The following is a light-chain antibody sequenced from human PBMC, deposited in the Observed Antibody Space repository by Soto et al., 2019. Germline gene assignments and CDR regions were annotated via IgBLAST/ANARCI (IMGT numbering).Light chain of an antibody. J-gene: IGKJ1*01. CDR1: ESIRSC. Sequence: DIQMTQSPSTLSASIGDSVTITCRASESIRSCVAWYQQTPGKAPKILINKASELEGGVPPRFSGSGSGTEFTLTISRLQPDAFENYYCQQYFRHATFGQGTKVDIK. CDR3: QQYFRHAT. CDR2: KAS. V-gene: IGKV1-5*03.